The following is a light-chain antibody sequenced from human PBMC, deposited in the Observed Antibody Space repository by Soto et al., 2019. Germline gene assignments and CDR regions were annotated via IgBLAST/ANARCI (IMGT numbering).Light chain of an antibody. Sequence: QCALNQPASVSGAAGQSITISCTGTSSDVGGYNYVSWYQQHPGDAPKLMIYHVSNRPSGVSNRFSGSKSGNTASLTISGLQAEDEADYYCSSYTSSTAYIFGTGTKVTVL. J-gene: IGLJ1*01. CDR1: SSDVGGYNY. CDR2: HVS. CDR3: SSYTSSTAYI. V-gene: IGLV2-14*03.